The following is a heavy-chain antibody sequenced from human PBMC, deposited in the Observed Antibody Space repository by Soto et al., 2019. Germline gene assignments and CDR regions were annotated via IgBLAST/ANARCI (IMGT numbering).Heavy chain of an antibody. CDR3: ARKLSSSGWSDAFDI. V-gene: IGHV1-2*04. J-gene: IGHJ3*02. CDR1: GYTFTGYY. CDR2: INPNSGGT. D-gene: IGHD6-19*01. Sequence: ASVQVSCKASGYTFTGYYMHWVRQAPGQGLEWMGWINPNSGGTNYAQKFQGWVTMTRDTSISTAYMELSRLRSDDTAVYYCARKLSSSGWSDAFDIWGQGTMVTVSS.